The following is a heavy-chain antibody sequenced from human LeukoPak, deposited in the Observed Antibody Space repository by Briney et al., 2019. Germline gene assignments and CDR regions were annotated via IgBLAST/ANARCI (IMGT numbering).Heavy chain of an antibody. Sequence: GGSLRLSCVGSGFTSIAYALTWARQAPGKGLEWVSGISGGGVTTYYADSVKGRFTISRDNSKNTLYLRMNSLRADDTAIYYCARNQQLGGHSYYYYGMDVWGQGTTVTVSS. CDR2: ISGGGVTT. CDR3: ARNQQLGGHSYYYYGMDV. CDR1: GFTSIAYA. V-gene: IGHV3-23*01. J-gene: IGHJ6*02. D-gene: IGHD3-16*01.